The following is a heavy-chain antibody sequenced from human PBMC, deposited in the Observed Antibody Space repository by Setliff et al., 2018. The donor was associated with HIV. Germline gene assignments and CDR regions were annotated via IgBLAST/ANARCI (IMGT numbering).Heavy chain of an antibody. V-gene: IGHV3-30*04. Sequence: LRLSCAASGFTLTDYPMHWVRQAPGNGLEWVAVIASHGNWHDYAASVKGRFTISRDTSRNTLYPQMNSLRVEDSALYYCARENNFDYWGQGTLVTVSS. CDR1: GFTLTDYP. CDR2: IASHGNWH. J-gene: IGHJ4*02. CDR3: ARENNFDY.